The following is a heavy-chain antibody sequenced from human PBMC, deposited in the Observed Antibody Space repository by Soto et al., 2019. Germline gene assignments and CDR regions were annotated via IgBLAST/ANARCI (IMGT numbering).Heavy chain of an antibody. V-gene: IGHV3-23*01. CDR1: GFTFSTYA. J-gene: IGHJ4*02. Sequence: GGSLRLSCAASGFTFSTYATSWVRQAPGKGLEWVSAISGSGGSTYYADSVKGRFTISRDNSKNTLYLQMNSLRAEDTAVYYCAKDPRRGIAVAGVFDYWGQGTLVPGSS. D-gene: IGHD6-19*01. CDR2: ISGSGGST. CDR3: AKDPRRGIAVAGVFDY.